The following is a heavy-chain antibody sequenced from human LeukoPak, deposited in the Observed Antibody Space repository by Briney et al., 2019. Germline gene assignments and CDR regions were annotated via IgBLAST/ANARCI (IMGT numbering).Heavy chain of an antibody. J-gene: IGHJ6*03. Sequence: GASVKVSCKASGGTFSSYAISWVRQAPGQGLEWMGGIIPIFGTANYAQKFQGRVTITADESTSTAYMELSSLRSEDTAVYYCARGIVVVPAATLPPSDYYYYMDVWGKGTTVTVSS. V-gene: IGHV1-69*13. CDR2: IIPIFGTA. CDR1: GGTFSSYA. D-gene: IGHD2-2*01. CDR3: ARGIVVVPAATLPPSDYYYYMDV.